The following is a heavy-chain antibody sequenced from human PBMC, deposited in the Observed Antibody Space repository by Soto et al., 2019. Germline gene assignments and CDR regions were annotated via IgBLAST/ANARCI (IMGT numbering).Heavy chain of an antibody. Sequence: LSLTCTVSGGSISSYYWSWIRQPPGKGLEWIGYISYIGSTNYNPSLKSRVTISVDTSKNQFSLKLSSVTAADTAVYYCAREGLKTETTEYYCGMDVWGQGTMVTVSS. CDR1: GGSISSYY. CDR3: AREGLKTETTEYYCGMDV. CDR2: ISYIGST. V-gene: IGHV4-59*01. J-gene: IGHJ6*02. D-gene: IGHD1-7*01.